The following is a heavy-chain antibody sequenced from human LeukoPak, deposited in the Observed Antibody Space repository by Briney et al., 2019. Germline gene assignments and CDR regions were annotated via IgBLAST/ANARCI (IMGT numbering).Heavy chain of an antibody. D-gene: IGHD3-10*01. CDR3: ARDVVTMVRGARDDYGMDV. CDR2: IYHSGST. CDR1: GGSISSYY. V-gene: IGHV4-38-2*02. Sequence: SETLSLTCTVSGGSISSYYWSWIRQPPGKGLEWIGSIYHSGSTYYNPSLKSRVTISVDTSKNQFSLKLSSVTAADTAVYYCARDVVTMVRGARDDYGMDVWGQGTTVTVSS. J-gene: IGHJ6*02.